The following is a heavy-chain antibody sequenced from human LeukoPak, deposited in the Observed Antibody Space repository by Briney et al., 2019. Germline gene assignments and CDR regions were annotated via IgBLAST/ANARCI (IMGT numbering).Heavy chain of an antibody. CDR2: ISFDGTDK. CDR3: ATTPHCSSTSCYGSLDY. D-gene: IGHD2-2*01. J-gene: IGHJ4*02. Sequence: GGSLRLSCAASGFTFSNHAMNWVRQAPGKGLEWVTTISFDGTDKYYADAVTGRFTISRDNSKNTLYLQMNSLRAEDTAVYYCATTPHCSSTSCYGSLDYWGQGTLVTVSS. CDR1: GFTFSNHA. V-gene: IGHV3-30-3*01.